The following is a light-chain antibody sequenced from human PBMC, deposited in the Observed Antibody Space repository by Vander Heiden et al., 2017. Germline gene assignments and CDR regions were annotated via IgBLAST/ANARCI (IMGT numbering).Light chain of an antibody. Sequence: QSALTQPASVSGSPGKSITISCPGTSSDLGDHDHVSWYQQHPGKSPKVIIYEGRKRPSGVSNRFSGSKAGNTASLTTAGLQAEDDAEYYCCSYTRSSTLVFGNGTKVTGL. J-gene: IGLJ1*01. V-gene: IGLV2-14*01. CDR2: EGR. CDR3: CSYTRSSTLV. CDR1: SSDLGDHDH.